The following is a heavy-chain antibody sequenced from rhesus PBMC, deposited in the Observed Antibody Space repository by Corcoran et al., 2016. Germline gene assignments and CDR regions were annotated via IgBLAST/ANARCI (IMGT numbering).Heavy chain of an antibody. D-gene: IGHD5-36*02. CDR2: ITYRWST. CDR1: GGSLPSGYPF. CDR3: AREAYSYSYQESYNSLDV. Sequence: QVQLQESGPGLVQPSETLSLTCAVPGGSLPSGYPFLRCILQSSGEVLALVGYITYRWSTSYNPSRKSRVNISRDTTKNEFYLKLSAVTAADTAVYYCAREAYSYSYQESYNSLDVWGRGVLVTGSS. V-gene: IGHV4-122*02. J-gene: IGHJ5-2*02.